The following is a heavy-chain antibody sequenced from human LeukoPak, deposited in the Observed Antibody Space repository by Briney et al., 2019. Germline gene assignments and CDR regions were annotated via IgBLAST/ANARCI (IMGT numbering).Heavy chain of an antibody. V-gene: IGHV3-23*01. CDR1: GFTFSSYS. CDR2: LTGSGDIT. J-gene: IGHJ5*02. D-gene: IGHD3-10*01. CDR3: AKRGNAISFFDP. Sequence: GGSLRLSCAASGFTFSSYSMNWVRQAPGKGLEWVSGLTGSGDITYYADSVKGRFTISRDNSKNTLYLEMNSLRAEDTAVYYCAKRGNAISFFDPWGQGTLVTVSS.